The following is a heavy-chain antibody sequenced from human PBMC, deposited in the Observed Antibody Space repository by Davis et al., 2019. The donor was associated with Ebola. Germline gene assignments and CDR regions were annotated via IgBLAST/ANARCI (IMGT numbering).Heavy chain of an antibody. V-gene: IGHV1-2*02. CDR3: ARVGSLTTVVAPYYYYYGMDV. D-gene: IGHD4-23*01. J-gene: IGHJ6*02. CDR1: GYTFTGYY. Sequence: ASVKVSCKASGYTFTGYYMHWVRQAPGQGLEWMGWINPNSGGTNYAQKFQGRVTMTRDTSISTAYMELSRLRSDDTAVYYCARVGSLTTVVAPYYYYYGMDVWGQGTTVTVSS. CDR2: INPNSGGT.